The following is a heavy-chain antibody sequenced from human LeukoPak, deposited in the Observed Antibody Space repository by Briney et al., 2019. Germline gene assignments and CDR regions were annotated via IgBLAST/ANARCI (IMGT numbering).Heavy chain of an antibody. CDR1: GFSFSSYS. V-gene: IGHV3-21*01. J-gene: IGHJ6*02. Sequence: GGSLRLSCAASGFSFSSYSMNWVRQAPGKGLEWVSSISSSSSYIYYADSVKGRFTISRDNAKNSLYLQMNSLRAEDTAVYYCARPQRLGLTDVWGQRTTVTVSS. CDR2: ISSSSSYI. D-gene: IGHD6-25*01. CDR3: ARPQRLGLTDV.